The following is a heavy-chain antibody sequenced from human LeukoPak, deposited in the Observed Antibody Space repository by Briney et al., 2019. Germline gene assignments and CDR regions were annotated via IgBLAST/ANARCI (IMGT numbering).Heavy chain of an antibody. Sequence: SETLSLTCAVYGGSFSGYYWSWIRQPPGKGLEWIGEINHSGSTNYNPSLKSRVTISVDTSKNQFSLKLSSVTAEDTALYYCARESRGYCTNGVCYTSEHLDYWGQGTLVTVSS. CDR1: GGSFSGYY. CDR2: INHSGST. V-gene: IGHV4-34*01. J-gene: IGHJ4*02. CDR3: ARESRGYCTNGVCYTSEHLDY. D-gene: IGHD2-8*01.